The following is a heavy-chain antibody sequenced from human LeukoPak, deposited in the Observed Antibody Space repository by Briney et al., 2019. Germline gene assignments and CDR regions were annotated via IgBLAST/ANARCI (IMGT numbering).Heavy chain of an antibody. CDR2: IYPGDSDT. CDR1: GYSFTSYW. D-gene: IGHD6-13*01. CDR3: ARQGSSWYDAFDY. Sequence: SGESLKISCKGSGYSFTSYWIGWVRQMPGKGLEWMGIIYPGDSDTRYSPSFQGQVTISADKSISTAYLQWSSLKASDTAMYYCARQGSSWYDAFDYWGQGTLVTVSS. J-gene: IGHJ4*02. V-gene: IGHV5-51*01.